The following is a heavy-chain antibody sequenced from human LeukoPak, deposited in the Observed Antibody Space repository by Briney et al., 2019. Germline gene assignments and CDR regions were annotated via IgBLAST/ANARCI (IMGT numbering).Heavy chain of an antibody. CDR1: GGSFSGYY. Sequence: SQTLSLTCAVYGGSFSGYYWSWIRQPPGKGLEWIGEINHSGSTNYNPSLKSRVTISVDTSKNQFSLKLSSVTAADTAVYYCAMTTVTTGFDYWGQGTLVTVSS. D-gene: IGHD4-17*01. CDR3: AMTTVTTGFDY. V-gene: IGHV4-34*01. J-gene: IGHJ4*02. CDR2: INHSGST.